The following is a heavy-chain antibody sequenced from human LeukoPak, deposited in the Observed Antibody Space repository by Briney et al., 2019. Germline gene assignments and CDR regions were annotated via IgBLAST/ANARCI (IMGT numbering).Heavy chain of an antibody. CDR2: TYYRSKWYN. CDR3: ARDLARTFDY. D-gene: IGHD5-12*01. J-gene: IGHJ4*02. Sequence: SQTLSLTCVISGDSVSSNSATWNWIRQSPSRGLEWLGRTYYRSKWYNDHAVSVKSRITINPDTSKNQFSLQLNSVTPEDSAVYYCARDLARTFDYWGQGTLVTVSS. CDR1: GDSVSSNSAT. V-gene: IGHV6-1*01.